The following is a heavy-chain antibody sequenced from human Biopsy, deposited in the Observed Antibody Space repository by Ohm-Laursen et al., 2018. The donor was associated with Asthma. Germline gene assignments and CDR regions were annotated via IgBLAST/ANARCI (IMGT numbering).Heavy chain of an antibody. CDR1: GFVFSQSG. V-gene: IGHV3-48*01. Sequence: SLRLSCAAAGFVFSQSGMHWVRQAPGMGLEWVSYIRNSSSAIYYADSVKGRLTISRDNAKNSLYLQMNSLRAEDTAVYYCARISGHRGYWGQGTLVTVSS. J-gene: IGHJ4*02. CDR3: ARISGHRGY. D-gene: IGHD5-12*01. CDR2: IRNSSSAI.